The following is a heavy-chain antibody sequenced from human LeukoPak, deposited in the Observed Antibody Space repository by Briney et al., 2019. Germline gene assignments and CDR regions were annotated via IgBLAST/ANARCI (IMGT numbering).Heavy chain of an antibody. CDR1: GFTFSNAW. CDR3: ARDTAVAGTGAVDY. Sequence: MSGGSLRLSCAASGFTFSNAWMNWVRQAPGKGLEWVSSISSSSSYIYYADSVKGRFTISRDNAKNSLYLQMNSLRAEDTAVYYCARDTAVAGTGAVDYWGQGTLVTVSS. CDR2: ISSSSSYI. D-gene: IGHD6-19*01. J-gene: IGHJ4*02. V-gene: IGHV3-21*01.